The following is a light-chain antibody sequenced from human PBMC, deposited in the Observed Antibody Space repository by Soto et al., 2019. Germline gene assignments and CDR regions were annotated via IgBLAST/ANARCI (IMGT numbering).Light chain of an antibody. CDR3: QQRRDWPPT. Sequence: EIVLTQSPATLSLSPGERATLSCRASQTVGSYLAWFRQTPGQAPRLLIDDTSIRATRIPARFSGSVSGSDFTLTISSLEAEDFAVYYCQQRRDWPPTFGQGTKVDIK. CDR1: QTVGSY. CDR2: DTS. J-gene: IGKJ1*01. V-gene: IGKV3-11*01.